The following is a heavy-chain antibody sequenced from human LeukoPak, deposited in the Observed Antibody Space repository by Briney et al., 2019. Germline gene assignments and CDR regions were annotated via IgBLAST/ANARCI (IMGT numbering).Heavy chain of an antibody. CDR1: GFTFSSYS. Sequence: GGSLRLSCAASGFTFSSYSMNWVRQAPGKGLEWVSSISSSSNYIYYADSVKGRFTISRDNAKNSLYLQMNSLRAEDTAVYYCARGGSPHFYYYYMDVWGKGSTVTVSS. CDR3: ARGGSPHFYYYYMDV. D-gene: IGHD2-15*01. CDR2: ISSSSNYI. V-gene: IGHV3-21*01. J-gene: IGHJ6*03.